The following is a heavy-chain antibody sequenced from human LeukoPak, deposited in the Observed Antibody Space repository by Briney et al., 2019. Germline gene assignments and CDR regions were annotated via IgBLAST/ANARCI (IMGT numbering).Heavy chain of an antibody. V-gene: IGHV1-2*06. J-gene: IGHJ4*02. CDR1: GYTFTGYY. CDR2: INPNSGGT. Sequence: ASVKVSCKACGYTFTGYYMHWVRQAPGQGLEWMGRINPNSGGTNYAQKFQGRVTMTRDTSISTAYMELSRLRSDDTAVYYCARDDYGSGSYYNPFDYWGQGTLVTVSS. D-gene: IGHD3-10*01. CDR3: ARDDYGSGSYYNPFDY.